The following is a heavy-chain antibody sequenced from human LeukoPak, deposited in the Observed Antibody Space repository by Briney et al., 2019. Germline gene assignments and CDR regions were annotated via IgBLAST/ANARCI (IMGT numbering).Heavy chain of an antibody. CDR3: ARDRIQWLPLDY. D-gene: IGHD3-22*01. J-gene: IGHJ4*02. V-gene: IGHV3-48*03. Sequence: GGSLRLSCAASGFTFSSFEMNWVRQAPGKGVEWVSYISTGGGNIYYADSVKGRFTISRDNAKNSLYLQMNSLRAEDTAVYYCARDRIQWLPLDYWGQGTLVTVSS. CDR2: ISTGGGNI. CDR1: GFTFSSFE.